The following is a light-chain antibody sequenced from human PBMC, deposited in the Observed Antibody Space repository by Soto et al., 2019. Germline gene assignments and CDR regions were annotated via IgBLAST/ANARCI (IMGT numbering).Light chain of an antibody. CDR2: VAS. J-gene: IGKJ1*01. V-gene: IGKV1-27*01. CDR1: QGISNY. CDR3: QKYNSAQCM. Sequence: DIQMTQSPSSLAASVGDRVTSTCRASQGISNYLAWYQQQPGKVPKLLIYVASTLQSGVPSRFSGSGSGTDFIIPISTPQPEDVATSYCQKYNSAQCMFGQGTQVELK.